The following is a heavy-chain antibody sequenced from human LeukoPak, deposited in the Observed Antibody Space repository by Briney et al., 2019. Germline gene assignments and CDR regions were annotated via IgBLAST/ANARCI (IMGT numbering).Heavy chain of an antibody. CDR3: ARKIQRYYFDY. CDR2: FYSSGNT. D-gene: IGHD5-18*01. CDR1: GGSMSSYF. Sequence: SETLSLTCIVSGGSMSSYFWSWIRQPAGKGLEWIGRFYSSGNTDYNPSLKSRVTMSADTSKNQFSMELTSVTAADTAVYYCARKIQRYYFDYWGQGTLVTVSS. V-gene: IGHV4-4*07. J-gene: IGHJ4*02.